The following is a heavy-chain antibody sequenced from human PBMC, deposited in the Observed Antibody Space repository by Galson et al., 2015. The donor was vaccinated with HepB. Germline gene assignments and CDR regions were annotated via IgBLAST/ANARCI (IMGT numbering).Heavy chain of an antibody. V-gene: IGHV4-4*07. CDR1: GGSISSYY. D-gene: IGHD2-8*02. CDR3: ARGNLVRPSYYYYYYGMDV. CDR2: IYTSGST. Sequence: SEPLSLTCTVSGGSISSYYWSWIRQPAGKGLEWIGRIYTSGSTNYNPSLKSRVTMSVDTSKNQFSLKLSSVTAADTAVYYCARGNLVRPSYYYYYYGMDVCGQGTTVTVSS. J-gene: IGHJ6*02.